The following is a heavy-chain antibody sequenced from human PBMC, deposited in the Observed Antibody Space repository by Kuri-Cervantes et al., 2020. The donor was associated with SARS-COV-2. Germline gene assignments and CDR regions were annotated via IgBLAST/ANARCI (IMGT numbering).Heavy chain of an antibody. CDR3: ARDWAARVQLWQQNDAFDI. V-gene: IGHV1-18*01. D-gene: IGHD5-18*01. Sequence: ASVKVSCKASGYTFTSYGISWVRQAPGQGLEWMGWISAYNGNTNYAQKLQGRVTMTTDTSTSTAYMELRSLRSDDTAVYCCARDWAARVQLWQQNDAFDIWGQGTMVTVSS. CDR1: GYTFTSYG. J-gene: IGHJ3*02. CDR2: ISAYNGNT.